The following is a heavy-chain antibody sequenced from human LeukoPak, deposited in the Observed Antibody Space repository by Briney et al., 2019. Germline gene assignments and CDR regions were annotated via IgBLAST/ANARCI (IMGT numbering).Heavy chain of an antibody. CDR1: GFTFSSYW. Sequence: GGSLRLSCAASGFTFSSYWMHWVRQAPGKGLVWVSRINSEGSSATYADSVKGRFTISRDNANNTQYLQMNSLRAEDTAVYYCASWSSLGSGYYIDYWGQGTLVTVSS. D-gene: IGHD3-22*01. CDR3: ASWSSLGSGYYIDY. CDR2: INSEGSSA. J-gene: IGHJ4*02. V-gene: IGHV3-74*01.